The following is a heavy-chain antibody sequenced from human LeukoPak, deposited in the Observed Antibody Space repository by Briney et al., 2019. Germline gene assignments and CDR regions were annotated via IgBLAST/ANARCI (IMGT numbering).Heavy chain of an antibody. D-gene: IGHD6-13*01. CDR2: IYYSGST. Sequence: SETLSLTCTVSGGSFSSGGYFWSWIRQHPGKGLEWIGYIYYSGSTNYNPSLKSRVTISVDTSKNQFSLKLSSVTAADTAVYYCARDMWSIAAAGINYYYGMDVWGQGTTVTVSS. CDR3: ARDMWSIAAAGINYYYGMDV. V-gene: IGHV4-61*08. CDR1: GGSFSSGGYF. J-gene: IGHJ6*02.